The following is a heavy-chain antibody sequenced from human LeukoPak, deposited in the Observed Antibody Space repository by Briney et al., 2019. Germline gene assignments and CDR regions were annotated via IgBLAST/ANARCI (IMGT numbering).Heavy chain of an antibody. J-gene: IGHJ4*02. CDR2: INHSGST. Sequence: SETLSLTCGVHGGSLSGYYWSWIRQPPGQGLDWIGEINHSGSTNYNPSLKSRVTISVDTSKNQFSLKLSSVTAADTAVYYCARAGSSSWLFDYWGQGTLVTVSS. V-gene: IGHV4-34*01. CDR3: ARAGSSSWLFDY. CDR1: GGSLSGYY. D-gene: IGHD6-13*01.